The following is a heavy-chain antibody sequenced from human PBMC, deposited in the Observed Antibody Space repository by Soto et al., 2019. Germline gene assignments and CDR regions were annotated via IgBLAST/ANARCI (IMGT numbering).Heavy chain of an antibody. D-gene: IGHD2-15*01. V-gene: IGHV1-18*04. J-gene: IGHJ6*02. Sequence: GASVKVSCKASGYTFTSYGISWVRQAPGQGLEWMGWISAYNGNTNYAQKLQGRVTMTTDTSTSTAYMELRSLRSDDTAVYYCARDMGTKTSYCSGGSCYVGPYYYYYGMDVWGQGTTVTVSS. CDR3: ARDMGTKTSYCSGGSCYVGPYYYYYGMDV. CDR2: ISAYNGNT. CDR1: GYTFTSYG.